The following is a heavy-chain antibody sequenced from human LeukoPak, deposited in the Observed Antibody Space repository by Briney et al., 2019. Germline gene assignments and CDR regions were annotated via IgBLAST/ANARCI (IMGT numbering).Heavy chain of an antibody. D-gene: IGHD3-3*01. CDR3: ARERVLTISSKGWFDP. CDR2: INHSGNT. Sequence: SETLSLTCAVYGGSFNAYYWTWIRQTPGKGLEWIGEINHSGNTNYNPSLESRVTISADTSKNQFSLKLSSVTAADTAVYYCARERVLTISSKGWFDPWGQGTLVTVSS. J-gene: IGHJ5*02. CDR1: GGSFNAYY. V-gene: IGHV4-34*01.